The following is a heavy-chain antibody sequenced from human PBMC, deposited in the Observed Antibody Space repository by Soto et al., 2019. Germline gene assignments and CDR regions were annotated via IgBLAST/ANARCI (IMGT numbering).Heavy chain of an antibody. V-gene: IGHV1-8*01. CDR3: ARVDVRDTLNGDFWSGYLLYHHYYGMDV. CDR1: GYTFTSYD. Sequence: RASVKVSCKASGYTFTSYDINWVRQATGQGLEWMGWMNPNSGNTGYAQKFQGRVTMTRNTSISTAYMELSSLRSEDTAVYYCARVDVRDTLNGDFWSGYLLYHHYYGMDVWGQGTTVTVSS. J-gene: IGHJ6*02. CDR2: MNPNSGNT. D-gene: IGHD3-3*01.